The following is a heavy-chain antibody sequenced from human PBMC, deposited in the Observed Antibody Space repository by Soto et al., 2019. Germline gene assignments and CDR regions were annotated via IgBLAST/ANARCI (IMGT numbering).Heavy chain of an antibody. V-gene: IGHV3-33*01. CDR1: GFTFSSYG. D-gene: IGHD1-20*01. Sequence: QVQLVESGGGVVQPGRSLRLSCAASGFTFSSYGMHWVRQAPGKGLEWVAVIWYDGSNKYYADSVKGRFTISRDNSKNTLYLQMNSLRAEDTAVYYCAREVGYNWNDIPAFGFDYWGQGTLVTVSS. CDR2: IWYDGSNK. CDR3: AREVGYNWNDIPAFGFDY. J-gene: IGHJ4*02.